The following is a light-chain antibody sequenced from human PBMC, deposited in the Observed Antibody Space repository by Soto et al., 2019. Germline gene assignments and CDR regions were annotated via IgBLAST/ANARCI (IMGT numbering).Light chain of an antibody. CDR3: QQYNSYPT. J-gene: IGKJ4*01. Sequence: DIQMTQSPSTLSASVGDRVTITCRASQRISSWLAWYQQKPGKAPKLLIYKASSLESGVPSRFRGSGSGTEFTLTIISLQPDDFATYYCQQYNSYPTCGGGTKVEIK. CDR1: QRISSW. CDR2: KAS. V-gene: IGKV1-5*03.